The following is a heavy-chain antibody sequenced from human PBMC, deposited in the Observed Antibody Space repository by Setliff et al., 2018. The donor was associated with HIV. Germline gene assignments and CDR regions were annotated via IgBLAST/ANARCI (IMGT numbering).Heavy chain of an antibody. CDR2: MNPNTGNT. V-gene: IGHV1-8*02. J-gene: IGHJ6*03. Sequence: ASVKVSCKASGYTFSDCDITWLRQAPGQGLEWLGWMNPNTGNTGYAQNLQGRATMTRNTSIGTAYMELSRLRFEDTAVYYCARAAYYDSRDFSDYYYMDVWGTGTTVTVSS. CDR3: ARAAYYDSRDFSDYYYMDV. CDR1: GYTFSDCD. D-gene: IGHD3-22*01.